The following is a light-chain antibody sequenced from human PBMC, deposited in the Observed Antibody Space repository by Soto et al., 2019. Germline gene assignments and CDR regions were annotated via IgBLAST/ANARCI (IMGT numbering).Light chain of an antibody. Sequence: EIELTQSPATLSLSPGERATLSCRASQSVSSSLAWYQQKPGQAPRLLIYDTSNRATGVPARFSGSGSGTDFTLTISSLEPEDFAVYYCQQYGSSPRTFGQGTRLEIK. V-gene: IGKV3-11*01. J-gene: IGKJ5*01. CDR3: QQYGSSPRT. CDR1: QSVSSS. CDR2: DTS.